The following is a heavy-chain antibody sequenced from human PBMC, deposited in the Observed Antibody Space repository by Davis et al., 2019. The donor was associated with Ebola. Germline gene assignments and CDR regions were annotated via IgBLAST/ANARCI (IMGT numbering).Heavy chain of an antibody. CDR2: ISWDGGST. Sequence: GGSLRLSCAASGFTFSGSAMHWVRHAPGKGLEWVSLISWDGGSTYYADSVTGRFTISRDNSKNSLYLQMNSLRTEDTALYYCAKATTGLGWYYGMDVWGQGTSVTVSS. CDR3: AKATTGLGWYYGMDV. J-gene: IGHJ6*02. V-gene: IGHV3-43*01. D-gene: IGHD4-23*01. CDR1: GFTFSGSA.